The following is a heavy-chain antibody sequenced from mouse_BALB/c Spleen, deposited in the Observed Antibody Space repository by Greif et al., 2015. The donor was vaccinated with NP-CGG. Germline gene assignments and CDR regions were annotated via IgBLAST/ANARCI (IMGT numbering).Heavy chain of an antibody. CDR1: GFTFSSYA. V-gene: IGHV5-6-5*01. J-gene: IGHJ2*01. CDR3: ARGHGYLDY. Sequence: DVKLVESGGGLVKPGGSLKLSCAASGFTFSSYAMSWVRQTPEKRLEWVASISSGGSTYYPDSVKGRFTISRDNARNILYLQMSSLRSEDTAMYYCARGHGYLDYWGQGTTLTVSS. CDR2: ISSGGST.